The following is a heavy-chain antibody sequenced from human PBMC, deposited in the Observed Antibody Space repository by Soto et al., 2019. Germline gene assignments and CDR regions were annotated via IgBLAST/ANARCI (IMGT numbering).Heavy chain of an antibody. V-gene: IGHV1-69*01. Sequence: QVQLVQSGAEVKKPGSSVKVSCKASGGTFSSYAISWVRQAPGQGLEWMGGIIPIFGTANYAQKFQGRVTITADESTSTAYLELSSLRSEDTAVYYCARGLIAVAGTLSEQFDYWGQGTLVTVSS. CDR2: IIPIFGTA. CDR1: GGTFSSYA. CDR3: ARGLIAVAGTLSEQFDY. D-gene: IGHD6-19*01. J-gene: IGHJ4*02.